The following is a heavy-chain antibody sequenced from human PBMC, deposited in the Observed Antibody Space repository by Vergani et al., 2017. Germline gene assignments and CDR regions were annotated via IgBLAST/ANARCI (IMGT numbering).Heavy chain of an antibody. CDR3: AKHYYYYYYMDV. J-gene: IGHJ6*03. V-gene: IGHV3-30*18. CDR2: ISYDGSNK. CDR1: GFTFSSYG. Sequence: QVQLVESGGGVVQPGRSLTLSCAASGFTFSSYGMHWVRRAPGKGLEWVAVISYDGSNKYYADSVKGRFTISRDNSKNTLYLQMNSLRAENTAVYYCAKHYYYYYYMDVWGKGTTVTVSS.